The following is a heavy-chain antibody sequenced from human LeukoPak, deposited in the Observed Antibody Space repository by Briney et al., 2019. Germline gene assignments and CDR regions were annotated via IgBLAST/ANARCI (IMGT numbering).Heavy chain of an antibody. D-gene: IGHD3-3*01. V-gene: IGHV3-11*01. Sequence: GGSLRLSCAASGFTFSDHYMSWIRQAPGKGLEWVSYISSSGSTIYYADSVKGRFTISRDNAKNSLYLQMNSLRAEDTAVYYCAREHSTIFGDSLNFDYWGQGTLVTVSS. J-gene: IGHJ4*02. CDR2: ISSSGSTI. CDR1: GFTFSDHY. CDR3: AREHSTIFGDSLNFDY.